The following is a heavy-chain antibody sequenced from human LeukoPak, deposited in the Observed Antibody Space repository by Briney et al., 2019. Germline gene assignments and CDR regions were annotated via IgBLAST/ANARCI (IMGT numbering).Heavy chain of an antibody. J-gene: IGHJ4*02. CDR1: DGSFSGYY. D-gene: IGHD3-3*01. CDR3: ARGLNDSWTGENY. V-gene: IGHV4-34*01. Sequence: SETLSLTCAVYDGSFSGYYWSWIRQPPGKGLEWIGEINHSGSTNYNPSLKSRVTISLDTSKSQFSLRVRYVTAADTAVYYCARGLNDSWTGENYWGQGTLVTVSS. CDR2: INHSGST.